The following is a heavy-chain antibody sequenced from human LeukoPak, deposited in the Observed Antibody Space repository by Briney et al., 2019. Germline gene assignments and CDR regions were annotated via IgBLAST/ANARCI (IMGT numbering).Heavy chain of an antibody. D-gene: IGHD6-19*01. CDR3: AKNYRWLDSFDY. Sequence: PGGSLRLSCAASGFIFSNNAMSWVCQAPGKGLEWVSGISGRSSTTYYADSVKGRFTISRDNSKNTLYLQMNSLRADDTAVYYCAKNYRWLDSFDYWGQGTLVTVSS. V-gene: IGHV3-23*01. J-gene: IGHJ4*02. CDR1: GFIFSNNA. CDR2: ISGRSSTT.